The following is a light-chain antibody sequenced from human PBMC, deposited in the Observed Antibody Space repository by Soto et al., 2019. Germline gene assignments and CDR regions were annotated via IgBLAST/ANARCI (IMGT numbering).Light chain of an antibody. CDR2: DAS. CDR1: QDIRNY. Sequence: IQLTQSPSSLSASVGDRVTVTCRASQDIRNYLAWYQQKPGKAPKLLICDASTLYSGVPSRFSGSGSGTDFTLTITSLQPEDIATYFCQKYDTAPLTFGGGTKVEI. V-gene: IGKV1-9*01. J-gene: IGKJ4*01. CDR3: QKYDTAPLT.